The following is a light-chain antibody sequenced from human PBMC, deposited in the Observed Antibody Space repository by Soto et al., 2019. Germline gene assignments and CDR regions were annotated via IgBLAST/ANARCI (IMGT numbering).Light chain of an antibody. CDR2: KAS. CDR1: QTIDSW. V-gene: IGKV1-5*03. CDR3: QQYHIYSGT. Sequence: EIQMPQSPSTLSASAGDRVTITCPACQTIDSWLAWYQQKPGKPPNLLIYKASTLASGVPSRFSGSGSGTEFTLTINSLQPDDFATYYCQQYHIYSGTFGQGTKVDIK. J-gene: IGKJ1*01.